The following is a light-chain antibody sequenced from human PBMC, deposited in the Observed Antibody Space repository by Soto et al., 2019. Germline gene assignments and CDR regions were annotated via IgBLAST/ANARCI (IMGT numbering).Light chain of an antibody. CDR1: QSVYSN. CDR2: GAS. Sequence: EVLMTQSPATLSVSPGERVTLSCRASQSVYSNLAWYQQKPGQAPRLLIYGASTRATGLPARFSGSGSGTEFTLTISSLQSEDFAVYYCQQYNSCQLTFGGGTKVEIK. CDR3: QQYNSCQLT. J-gene: IGKJ4*01. V-gene: IGKV3-15*01.